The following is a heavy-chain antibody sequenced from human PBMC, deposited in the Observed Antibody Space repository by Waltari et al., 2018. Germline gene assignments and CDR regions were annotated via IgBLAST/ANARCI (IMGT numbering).Heavy chain of an antibody. CDR2: IYYSGST. CDR3: ARGDYGDYPTYWYFDL. CDR1: GGSISRYY. V-gene: IGHV4-59*01. D-gene: IGHD4-17*01. J-gene: IGHJ2*01. Sequence: QVQLQESGPGLVKPSETLSLTCTVSGGSISRYYWSWIRQPPGKGLEWIGYIYYSGSTNYNPSLKSRVTISVDTSKNQFSLKLSSVTAADTAVYYCARGDYGDYPTYWYFDLWGRGTLVTVSS.